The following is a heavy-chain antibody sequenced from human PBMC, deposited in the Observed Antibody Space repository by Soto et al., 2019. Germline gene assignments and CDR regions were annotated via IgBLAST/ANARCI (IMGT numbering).Heavy chain of an antibody. CDR2: IYYSGST. CDR3: AGSYCSSTSCYIDYYGMDV. Sequence: ETLSLTCTVSCGSISSYYWSWIRQPPGKGLEWIGYIYYSGSTSYNPSLKSRVTISVDTSKNQFSLKLSSVTAADTAVYYCAGSYCSSTSCYIDYYGMDVWGQGTTVTVSS. J-gene: IGHJ6*02. CDR1: CGSISSYY. V-gene: IGHV4-59*01. D-gene: IGHD2-2*02.